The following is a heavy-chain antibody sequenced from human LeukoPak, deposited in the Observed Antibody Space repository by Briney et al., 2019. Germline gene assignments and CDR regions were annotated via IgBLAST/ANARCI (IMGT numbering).Heavy chain of an antibody. CDR1: GYTFTSYG. V-gene: IGHV1-18*01. D-gene: IGHD3-10*01. Sequence: GASVKVSCKASGYTFTSYGISWVRQAPGQGVEWMGWISAYNGNTNYAQKLQGRVTMTTDTSTSTAYMELRSLRSDDTAVYYCAALWFGRTDAFDIWGQGTMVTVSS. CDR2: ISAYNGNT. J-gene: IGHJ3*02. CDR3: AALWFGRTDAFDI.